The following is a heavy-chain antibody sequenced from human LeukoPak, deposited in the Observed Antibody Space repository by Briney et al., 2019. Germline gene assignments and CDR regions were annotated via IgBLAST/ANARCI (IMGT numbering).Heavy chain of an antibody. CDR3: VRYRRGMVVVPAADWYFDL. CDR2: IYYSGAT. J-gene: IGHJ2*01. D-gene: IGHD2-2*01. CDR1: GDSIYTSSYY. Sequence: SETLSLTCTVSGDSIYTSSYYWGWVRQSPGRGLEWIGNIYYSGATYYNPSLKSRVTISVDKSKKQFSLKLSSMTAADTAMYYCVRYRRGMVVVPAADWYFDLWGRGTLVTVSS. V-gene: IGHV4-39*07.